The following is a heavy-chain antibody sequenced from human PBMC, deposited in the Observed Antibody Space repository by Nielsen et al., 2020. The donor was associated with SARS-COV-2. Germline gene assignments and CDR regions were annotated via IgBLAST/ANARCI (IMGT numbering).Heavy chain of an antibody. CDR1: GFTFSSYG. V-gene: IGHV3-30*18. CDR2: ISYDGSNK. D-gene: IGHD3-10*01. J-gene: IGHJ1*01. CDR3: AKDAGVRGVIRGYFQH. Sequence: GESLKISCAASGFTFSSYGMHWVRQAPGKGLEWVAVISYDGSNKYYADSVKGRFTISRDNSRNTLYLQMNSLRAEDTAVYYCAKDAGVRGVIRGYFQHWGQGTLVTVSP.